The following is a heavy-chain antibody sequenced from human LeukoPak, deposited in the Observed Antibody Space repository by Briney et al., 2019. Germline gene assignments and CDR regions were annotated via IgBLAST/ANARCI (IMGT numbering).Heavy chain of an antibody. CDR2: IYYGGIT. Sequence: SETLSLTCTVSGGSISSSSYYWAWIRQPPGKGLEWIGRIYYGGITYYNPSLNSRVTISVDTSKNQFSLQLGSVTAADTAVYYCARAVVVAAPKPHYFDYWGQGALVTVSS. J-gene: IGHJ4*02. D-gene: IGHD2-15*01. CDR1: GGSISSSSYY. V-gene: IGHV4-39*07. CDR3: ARAVVVAAPKPHYFDY.